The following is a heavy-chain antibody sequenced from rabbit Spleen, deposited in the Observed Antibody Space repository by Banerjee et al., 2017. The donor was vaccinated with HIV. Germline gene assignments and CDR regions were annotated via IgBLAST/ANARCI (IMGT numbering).Heavy chain of an antibody. J-gene: IGHJ4*01. V-gene: IGHV1S40*01. CDR1: GFSFSSSQW. D-gene: IGHD4-2*01. CDR2: IGITSGST. Sequence: QSLEESGGDLVKPGASLTLTCTASGFSFSSSQWICWVRQAPGKGLEWIACIGITSGSTYYASWVNGRFTISKTSSTTVTLQMTSLTAADTATYFCARGAGGAGVGSDLWGPGTLVTVS. CDR3: ARGAGGAGVGSDL.